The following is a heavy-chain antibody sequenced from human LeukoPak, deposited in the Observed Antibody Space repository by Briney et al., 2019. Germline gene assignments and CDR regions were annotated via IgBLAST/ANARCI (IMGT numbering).Heavy chain of an antibody. CDR2: INPNSGGT. CDR1: GYTFTDYY. V-gene: IGHV1-2*02. Sequence: ASVKVSCKASGYTFTDYYMHWVRQAPGQGLEWMGWINPNSGGTNYAQKFQGRVTMTRDTSISTAYMDLSRLRSDDTAVYYCARWYSSGWSFYYYYGMDVWGQGTTVTVSS. D-gene: IGHD6-19*01. CDR3: ARWYSSGWSFYYYYGMDV. J-gene: IGHJ6*02.